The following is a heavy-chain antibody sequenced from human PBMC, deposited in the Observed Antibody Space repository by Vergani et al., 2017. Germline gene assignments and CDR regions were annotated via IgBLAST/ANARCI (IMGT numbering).Heavy chain of an antibody. Sequence: VQLVESGGGVVQPGRSLRLSCAASGFTFSSYAMSWVRQAPGKGLEWVSAISGSGGSTYYADSVKGRFTISRDNSKNTLYLQMNSLRAEDTAVYYCAKEVSSPGEYYYYYYMDVWGKGTTVTVSS. J-gene: IGHJ6*03. D-gene: IGHD7-27*01. CDR3: AKEVSSPGEYYYYYYMDV. CDR2: ISGSGGST. V-gene: IGHV3-23*04. CDR1: GFTFSSYA.